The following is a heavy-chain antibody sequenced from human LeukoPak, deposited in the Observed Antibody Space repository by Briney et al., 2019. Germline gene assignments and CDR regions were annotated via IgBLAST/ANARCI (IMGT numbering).Heavy chain of an antibody. CDR3: ARGRSNYYGMDV. J-gene: IGHJ6*02. CDR1: GDSSSNTNW. CDR2: IYHSGST. Sequence: PSGTLSLTCAVSGDSSSNTNWWSWVRQPPGKGLEWIGEIYHSGSTNYNPSLKSRVTISVDKSKNQFSLKLSSVTAADTAVYYCARGRSNYYGMDVWGQGTTVTVSS. V-gene: IGHV4-4*02. D-gene: IGHD1-26*01.